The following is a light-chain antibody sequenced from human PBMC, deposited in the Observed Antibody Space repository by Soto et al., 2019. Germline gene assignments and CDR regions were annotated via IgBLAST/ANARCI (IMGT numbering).Light chain of an antibody. Sequence: DVRLKQSPSFLSPYIGESVTXXXXASQVISTSLAWYQVKPGKAPKLLIYAASTLESGVPSRFSATVSGTEFSLTITSLQPEDFATYYCQQLFDSPITFGQGTRLEIK. CDR3: QQLFDSPIT. CDR1: QVISTS. J-gene: IGKJ5*01. V-gene: IGKV1-9*01. CDR2: AAS.